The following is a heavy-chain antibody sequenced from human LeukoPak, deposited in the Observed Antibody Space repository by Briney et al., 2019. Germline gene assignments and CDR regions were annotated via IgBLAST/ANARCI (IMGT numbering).Heavy chain of an antibody. CDR1: GGSISSYY. D-gene: IGHD3-22*01. J-gene: IGHJ6*03. Sequence: PSETLSLTCTVSGGSISSYYWSWIRQPPGKGLEWIGYIYYSGSTNYNPSLKSRVTISVDTSKNQFSLKLSSVTAADTAVYYCARVGVVVQYYFKQHYMDVWGKGTTVTVSS. CDR3: ARVGVVVQYYFKQHYMDV. V-gene: IGHV4-59*01. CDR2: IYYSGST.